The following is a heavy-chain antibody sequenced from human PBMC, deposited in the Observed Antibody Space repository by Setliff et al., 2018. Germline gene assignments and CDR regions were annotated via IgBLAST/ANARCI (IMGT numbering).Heavy chain of an antibody. D-gene: IGHD3-3*01. CDR1: GGSINSMSYY. J-gene: IGHJ4*02. V-gene: IGHV4-39*07. Sequence: SETLSLTCTASGGSINSMSYYWGWVRQSPGKGLDWIGEINHSGTTNYDPSLEGRISISVDTSKRQFSLKLSSVTAADMAVYYCRFWSGYYKNDYWAQGTLVTVSS. CDR3: RFWSGYYKNDY. CDR2: INHSGTT.